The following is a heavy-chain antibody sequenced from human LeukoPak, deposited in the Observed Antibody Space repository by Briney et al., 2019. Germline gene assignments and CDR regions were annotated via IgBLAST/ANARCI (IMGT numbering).Heavy chain of an antibody. V-gene: IGHV4-4*07. D-gene: IGHD3-3*01. CDR3: ARDFGGVITEDAFDI. Sequence: PSETLSLTCTVSGGSISSYYWSWIRQPAGKGLEWIGRIYISGSTNYNPSLKSRVTMSVDTSKNQFSLKLSSVTAADTAVYYCARDFGGVITEDAFDIWGQGTMVTVSS. J-gene: IGHJ3*02. CDR1: GGSISSYY. CDR2: IYISGST.